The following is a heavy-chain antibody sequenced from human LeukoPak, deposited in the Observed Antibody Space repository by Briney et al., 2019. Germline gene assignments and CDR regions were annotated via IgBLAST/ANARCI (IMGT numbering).Heavy chain of an antibody. CDR1: GFTFTTYW. V-gene: IGHV3-7*01. CDR3: ARDLNDYYDSSGYHY. D-gene: IGHD3-22*01. J-gene: IGHJ4*02. CDR2: INQDGSEK. Sequence: GGSLRLSCAASGFTFTTYWMTWVRQAPGKGLEWVANINQDGSEKYFVDSVKGRFTISRDNAKNSLYLQMNSLRVEDTAVYYCARDLNDYYDSSGYHYWGQGTLVTVSS.